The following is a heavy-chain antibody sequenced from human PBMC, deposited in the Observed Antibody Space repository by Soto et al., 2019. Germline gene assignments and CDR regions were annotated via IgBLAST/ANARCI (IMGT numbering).Heavy chain of an antibody. D-gene: IGHD3-10*01. J-gene: IGHJ4*02. CDR3: ARDRDDYGAGNYYNRIDF. Sequence: QVQLVQSGAEVKKPGSSVKVSCKASGGIFSTYAISWLRQAPGPGLEWMGGIIPLFGTPNYAQRFQGRVTITADESTSTAYMEVSRLRSEDTAVYYCARDRDDYGAGNYYNRIDFWGQGTLVTVSS. V-gene: IGHV1-69*01. CDR2: IIPLFGTP. CDR1: GGIFSTYA.